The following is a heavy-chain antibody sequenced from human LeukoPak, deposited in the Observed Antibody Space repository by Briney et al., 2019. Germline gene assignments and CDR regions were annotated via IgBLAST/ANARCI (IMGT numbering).Heavy chain of an antibody. V-gene: IGHV3-30-3*01. CDR3: ARDLTEFAGDYYYGMDV. CDR1: GFTFSSYA. D-gene: IGHD3-10*01. CDR2: ISYDGSNK. Sequence: PGGSLRLSCAASGFTFSSYAMHWVRQAPGKGLEWVAVISYDGSNKYYADSVKGRFTISRDNSKNTLYLQMNSLRAEDTAVYYCARDLTEFAGDYYYGMDVWGQGTTVTVSS. J-gene: IGHJ6*02.